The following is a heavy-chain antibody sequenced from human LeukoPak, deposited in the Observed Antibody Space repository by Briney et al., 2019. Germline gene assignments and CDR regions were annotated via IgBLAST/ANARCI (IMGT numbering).Heavy chain of an antibody. V-gene: IGHV4-59*01. J-gene: IGHJ4*02. D-gene: IGHD3-10*01. CDR2: IYYSGST. CDR1: GGSISSYY. Sequence: PSETLSLTCAVSGGSISSYYWSWIRQPPGKGLEWIGYIYYSGSTNYYPSLKSRVTISVDTSKNQFSLKLSSVTAADTAVYYCASRTGFGEFDYWGQGTLVTVSS. CDR3: ASRTGFGEFDY.